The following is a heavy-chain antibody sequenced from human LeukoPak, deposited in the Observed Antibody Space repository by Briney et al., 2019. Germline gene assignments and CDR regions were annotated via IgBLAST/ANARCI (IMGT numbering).Heavy chain of an antibody. Sequence: GGSLRLSCAASGFTFDDYGMSWVRQAPGKGLEWVSGINWNDGSIGYADSVKGRFTISRDNSKNTLYLQMNSLRAEDTAVYYCARARCGTSCHTGYYYYGMDVWGQGTTVTVSS. D-gene: IGHD2-2*01. V-gene: IGHV3-20*04. J-gene: IGHJ6*02. CDR3: ARARCGTSCHTGYYYYGMDV. CDR1: GFTFDDYG. CDR2: INWNDGSI.